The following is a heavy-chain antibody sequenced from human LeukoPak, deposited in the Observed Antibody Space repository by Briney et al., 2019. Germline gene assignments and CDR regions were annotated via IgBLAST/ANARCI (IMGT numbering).Heavy chain of an antibody. CDR1: GGSISSYY. V-gene: IGHV4-59*01. J-gene: IGHJ5*02. Sequence: SETLSLTCTVSGGSISSYYWSWIRQPPGKGLEWIGYIYYSGSNNYNPSLKSRVTISTDASKNQFSLKLSSATAADTAVYYCARDLSGWYNWFDPWGQGTLVTVSS. D-gene: IGHD6-19*01. CDR2: IYYSGSN. CDR3: ARDLSGWYNWFDP.